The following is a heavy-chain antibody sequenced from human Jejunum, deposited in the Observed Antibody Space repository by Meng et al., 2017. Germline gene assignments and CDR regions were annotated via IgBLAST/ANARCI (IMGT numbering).Heavy chain of an antibody. Sequence: QMHLQWSGPGSAKPSQTLSLTCTVSGASMSSGNYYWTWIRQHPGKGLEWIGYIYYSGSTYYNPSLQSLVTISIDMSENQFSLKLTSVTAADTAVYYCARVNWTSSYWYFDLWGRGTLVTVSS. CDR2: IYYSGST. D-gene: IGHD1-1*01. CDR1: GASMSSGNYY. J-gene: IGHJ2*01. V-gene: IGHV4-31*01. CDR3: ARVNWTSSYWYFDL.